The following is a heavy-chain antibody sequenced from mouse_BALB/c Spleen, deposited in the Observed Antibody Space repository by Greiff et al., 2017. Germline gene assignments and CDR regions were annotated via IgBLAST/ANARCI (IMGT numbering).Heavy chain of an antibody. V-gene: IGHV14-3*02. CDR3: ARGLRPAY. D-gene: IGHD2-4*01. CDR2: IDPANGNT. Sequence: EVKLVESGAELVKPGASVKLSCTASGFNIKDTYMHWVKQRPEQGLEWIGRIDPANGNTKYDPKFQGKATITADTSSNTAYLQLSSLTSEDTAVYYCARGLRPAYWGQGTLVTVSA. CDR1: GFNIKDTY. J-gene: IGHJ3*01.